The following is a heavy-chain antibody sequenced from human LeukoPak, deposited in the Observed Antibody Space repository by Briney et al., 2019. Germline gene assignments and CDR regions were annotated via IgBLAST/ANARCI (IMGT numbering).Heavy chain of an antibody. CDR2: IIPIFGTA. CDR1: GGTFSSYA. Sequence: SVKVSCKASGGTFSSYAISWVRQAPGQGLEWMGGIIPIFGTANYAQKFQGRVTITTDESTSTAYMELSSLRSEDTAVYYCARDSGRITIFGVAEQGAFDIWGQGTMVTVSS. J-gene: IGHJ3*02. D-gene: IGHD3-3*01. V-gene: IGHV1-69*05. CDR3: ARDSGRITIFGVAEQGAFDI.